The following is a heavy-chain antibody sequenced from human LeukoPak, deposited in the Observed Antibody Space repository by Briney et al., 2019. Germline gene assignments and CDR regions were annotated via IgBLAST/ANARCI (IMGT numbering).Heavy chain of an antibody. CDR2: LTPSGST. CDR3: VKVKPGGASFDY. Sequence: SETLSLTCTVSGVSISSYYWSWIRQSPEKGLEWIGYLTPSGSTNYKPSLKSRVTISVDTSKNQFSLKLSSVTAADTALYYCVKVKPGGASFDYWGQGTLVTVSS. V-gene: IGHV4-59*01. CDR1: GVSISSYY. J-gene: IGHJ4*02. D-gene: IGHD1-26*01.